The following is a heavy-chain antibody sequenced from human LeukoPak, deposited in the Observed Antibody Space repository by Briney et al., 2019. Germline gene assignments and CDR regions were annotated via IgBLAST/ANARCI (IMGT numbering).Heavy chain of an antibody. CDR3: ARGGAYYYYYYMDV. J-gene: IGHJ6*03. V-gene: IGHV3-64*01. Sequence: GGSLRLSCAASGFTFSSYAMHLVRQAPGKGLEYVSAISSNGGSTYYANSVKGRFTISRDNSKNTLYLQMGSLRAEDMAVYYCARGGAYYYYYYMDVWGKGTTVTVSS. CDR1: GFTFSSYA. D-gene: IGHD2-15*01. CDR2: ISSNGGST.